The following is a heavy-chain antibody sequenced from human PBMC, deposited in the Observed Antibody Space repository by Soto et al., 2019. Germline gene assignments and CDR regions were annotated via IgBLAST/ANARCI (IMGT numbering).Heavy chain of an antibody. Sequence: SVKVSCKASGFTFTSSAVQWVRQARGQRLEWIGWIVVGSGNTNYAQKFQERVTITRDMSTSTAYMELSSLRSEDMAVYYCAAIQGYSYGYDYYGMDVWGQGTTVTVSS. CDR3: AAIQGYSYGYDYYGMDV. CDR1: GFTFTSSA. J-gene: IGHJ6*02. CDR2: IVVGSGNT. V-gene: IGHV1-58*01. D-gene: IGHD5-18*01.